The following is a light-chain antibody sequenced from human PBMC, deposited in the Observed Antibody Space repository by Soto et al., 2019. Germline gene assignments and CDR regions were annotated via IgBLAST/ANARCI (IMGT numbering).Light chain of an antibody. CDR3: QQSFSVPPT. CDR1: QSISSW. J-gene: IGKJ5*01. Sequence: DIQMTQSPSSLSASVGDRVTITCRASQSISSWLAWYQQKPGKAPKLLIYSTSNLQSGVPSGFSGSGSGTNFSLTISNLQPEDFATYYCQQSFSVPPTFGQGTRLEI. CDR2: STS. V-gene: IGKV1-39*01.